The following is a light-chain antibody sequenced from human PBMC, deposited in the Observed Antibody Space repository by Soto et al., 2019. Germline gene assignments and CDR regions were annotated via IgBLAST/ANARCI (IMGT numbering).Light chain of an antibody. CDR1: QSVSRNY. Sequence: ENVLTQSPGTLSLSPGERATLSCRASQSVSRNYLAWYQQKPGQAPRLLMYGASSRATGIPDRFRGSGSGTDFTLSISRLEPEDFAVYYCQLYGSSPRTFGQGTKVEIK. CDR2: GAS. V-gene: IGKV3-20*01. CDR3: QLYGSSPRT. J-gene: IGKJ1*01.